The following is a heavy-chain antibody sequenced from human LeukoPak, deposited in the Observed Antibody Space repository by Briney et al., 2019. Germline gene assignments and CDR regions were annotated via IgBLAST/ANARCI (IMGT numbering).Heavy chain of an antibody. D-gene: IGHD3-22*01. CDR1: GFNFDDYG. V-gene: IGHV3-20*04. CDR2: INWNGGST. Sequence: PGGSLRLSCAASGFNFDDYGMSWVRQAPGMGLEWVSGINWNGGSTGYADPVKGRFTISRDNAKNSLYLQMNSLRAEDTALYYCARGYYYDSSGYSFFDYWGQGTLVTVSS. J-gene: IGHJ4*02. CDR3: ARGYYYDSSGYSFFDY.